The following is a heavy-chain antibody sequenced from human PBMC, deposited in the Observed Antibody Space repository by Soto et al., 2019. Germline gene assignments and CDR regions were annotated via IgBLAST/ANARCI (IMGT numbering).Heavy chain of an antibody. Sequence: SETLSLTCAVYGGSFSGYYWSWIRQPPGKVLEWIGAIYYDGTTYYTESLKSRVSISVDTSKNQFSLKVNSVTAADTAVYFCARQGRNTKIVLVKHYAADFWGQGTAVTVSS. D-gene: IGHD3-22*01. CDR2: IYYDGTT. CDR3: ARQGRNTKIVLVKHYAADF. J-gene: IGHJ6*02. V-gene: IGHV4-34*01. CDR1: GGSFSGYY.